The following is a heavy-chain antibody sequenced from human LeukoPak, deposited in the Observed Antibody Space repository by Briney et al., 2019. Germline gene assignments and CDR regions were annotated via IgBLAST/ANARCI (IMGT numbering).Heavy chain of an antibody. CDR1: GGSFSGYY. J-gene: IGHJ4*02. V-gene: IGHV4-34*01. D-gene: IGHD6-6*01. CDR2: INHSGST. CDR3: ARDPAARIPFDY. Sequence: SETLSLTCAVYGGSFSGYYWSWIRQPPGKGLEWIGEINHSGSTNYNPSLKSRVTISVDTSKNQFSLKLSSVTAADTAVYYCARDPAARIPFDYWGQGTLVTVSS.